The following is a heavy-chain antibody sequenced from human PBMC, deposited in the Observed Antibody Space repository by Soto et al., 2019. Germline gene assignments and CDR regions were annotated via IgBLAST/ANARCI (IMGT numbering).Heavy chain of an antibody. CDR1: GGSISSGGYS. D-gene: IGHD4-17*01. CDR2: IYHSGST. V-gene: IGHV4-30-2*01. Sequence: QLQLQESGSGLVKPSQTLSLTCAVSGGSISSGGYSWSWIRQPPGKGLEWIGYIYHSGSTYYNPXLKGRVTISVXXPXNXXSRKLSSVTAADTAVYYCARGARTVTTRDVNWFDPWGQGTLVTVSS. J-gene: IGHJ5*02. CDR3: ARGARTVTTRDVNWFDP.